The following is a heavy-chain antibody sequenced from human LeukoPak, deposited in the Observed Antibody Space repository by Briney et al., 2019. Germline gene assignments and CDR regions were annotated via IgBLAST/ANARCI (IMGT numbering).Heavy chain of an antibody. Sequence: VASVKVSCKASGYTFTSYGISWVRQAPGQGLEWMGWISAYNGNTNYAQKLQGRVTMTTDTSTSTAYMELRSLRSDDTAVYYCARIQKAVAGTTNDYWGQGTLVTVSS. CDR2: ISAYNGNT. CDR1: GYTFTSYG. D-gene: IGHD6-19*01. V-gene: IGHV1-18*01. CDR3: ARIQKAVAGTTNDY. J-gene: IGHJ4*02.